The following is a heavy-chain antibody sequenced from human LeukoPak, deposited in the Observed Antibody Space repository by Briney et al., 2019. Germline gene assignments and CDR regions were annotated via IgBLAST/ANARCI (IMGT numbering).Heavy chain of an antibody. CDR1: GGSSSGYY. J-gene: IGHJ4*02. CDR3: ARGRRLGEFDN. CDR2: INHSGST. V-gene: IGHV4-34*01. Sequence: KPSETLSLTCAVYGGSSSGYYWILIRQPPGKGMEWIGEINHSGSTNYNPSLKSRVTISVDTSKNQFSLKLSSVTAADTAVYYCARGRRLGEFDNWGQGTLVTVSS. D-gene: IGHD3-16*01.